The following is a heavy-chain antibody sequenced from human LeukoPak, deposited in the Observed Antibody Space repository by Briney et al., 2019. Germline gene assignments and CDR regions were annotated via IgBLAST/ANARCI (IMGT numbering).Heavy chain of an antibody. CDR2: IWYDGSNK. V-gene: IGHV3-33*01. Sequence: PGGSLRLSCAASGFTFSSYGMHWVRQAPGKGLEWVAVIWYDGSNKYYADSVKGRFTISRDNSKNTLYLQMNSLRAEDTAEYYCARDLRLGIPGGVFDYWGQGTLVTVSS. CDR1: GFTFSSYG. J-gene: IGHJ4*02. D-gene: IGHD3-16*01. CDR3: ARDLRLGIPGGVFDY.